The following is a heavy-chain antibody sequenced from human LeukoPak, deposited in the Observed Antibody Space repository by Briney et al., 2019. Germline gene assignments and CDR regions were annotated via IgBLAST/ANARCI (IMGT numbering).Heavy chain of an antibody. CDR1: GGSFSGYY. CDR2: INHSGST. CDR3: ARLLVVESRFDP. D-gene: IGHD2-15*01. J-gene: IGHJ5*02. V-gene: IGHV4-34*01. Sequence: SETLSLTCAVYGGSFSGYYWSWIRHPPGKGLEWIGEINHSGSTNYNPSLKSRVTISVDTSKNQFSLKLSSVTAADTAVYYCARLLVVESRFDPWGQGTLVTVSS.